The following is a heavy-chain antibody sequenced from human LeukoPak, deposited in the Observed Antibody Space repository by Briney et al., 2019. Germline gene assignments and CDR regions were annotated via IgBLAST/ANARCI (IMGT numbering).Heavy chain of an antibody. Sequence: SGGSLRLACAASGFTFSTYGMHWVRQAPGKGLEWVAVIWYGGSNKYYADSVKGRFTISRDNSKNTLYLQMNSLRAEDTAVYYCARDLNGSGSFWGQGTLVTVSS. CDR1: GFTFSTYG. V-gene: IGHV3-33*01. CDR3: ARDLNGSGSF. J-gene: IGHJ4*02. CDR2: IWYGGSNK. D-gene: IGHD3-10*01.